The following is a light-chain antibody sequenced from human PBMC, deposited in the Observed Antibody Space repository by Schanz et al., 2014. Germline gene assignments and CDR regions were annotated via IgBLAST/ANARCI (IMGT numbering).Light chain of an antibody. J-gene: IGLJ3*02. V-gene: IGLV8-61*01. Sequence: QTVVTQEPSFSVSPGGTVTLTCGLTSGSVSISNYPSWYQQTPGQAPRTLIYTTNTRSSGVPDRFSGSILGNKAALTITGAQSDDESDYYCVLYMGSGISMFGGGTKVTVL. CDR2: TTN. CDR1: SGSVSISNY. CDR3: VLYMGSGISM.